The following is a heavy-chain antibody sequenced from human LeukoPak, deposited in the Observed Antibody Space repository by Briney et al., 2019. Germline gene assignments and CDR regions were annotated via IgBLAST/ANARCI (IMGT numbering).Heavy chain of an antibody. CDR3: ARDRGGSSSHIDY. J-gene: IGHJ4*02. D-gene: IGHD6-6*01. Sequence: PSETLSLTCTVSGGSISTYYWSWIPQPPGKGLEWIGYIYYGESTKYNPSLSSRVTISVETSKNQFSLKLSFVTAADTAVYYCARDRGGSSSHIDYWGQGTLVTVS. CDR1: GGSISTYY. CDR2: IYYGEST. V-gene: IGHV4-59*01.